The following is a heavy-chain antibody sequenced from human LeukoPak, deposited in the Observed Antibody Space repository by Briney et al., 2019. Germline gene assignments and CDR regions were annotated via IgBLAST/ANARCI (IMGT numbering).Heavy chain of an antibody. V-gene: IGHV1-2*06. CDR3: AQSLTVTTHYYFDY. Sequence: ASVKVSCKASGYTFTGYYMHWVRQAPGQGLEWMGRINPNSGGTNYAKKFQGRVTMTRDTSISTAYMELSRLRSDDPAVYYCAQSLTVTTHYYFDYWGQGTLVTVSS. CDR1: GYTFTGYY. J-gene: IGHJ4*02. D-gene: IGHD4-17*01. CDR2: INPNSGGT.